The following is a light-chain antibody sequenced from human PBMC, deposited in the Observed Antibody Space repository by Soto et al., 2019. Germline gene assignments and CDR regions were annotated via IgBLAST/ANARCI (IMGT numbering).Light chain of an antibody. V-gene: IGKV3-15*01. Sequence: DIVLTQSPSTLSVSPGERATLSCRASQSVSTNLAWYHQKLGQAPRVLIYGSSSRATGVPARFRGSGSGTEFTLTISSRQSEDSGIYYCLQANDWPLSTCGQGTRLEI. J-gene: IGKJ5*01. CDR2: GSS. CDR3: LQANDWPLST. CDR1: QSVSTN.